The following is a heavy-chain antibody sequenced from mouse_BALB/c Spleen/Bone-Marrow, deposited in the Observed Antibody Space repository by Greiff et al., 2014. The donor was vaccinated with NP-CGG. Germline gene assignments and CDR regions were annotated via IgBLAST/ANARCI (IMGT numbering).Heavy chain of an antibody. CDR3: ARDYYGSRYYFDY. CDR1: GYAFSSYW. J-gene: IGHJ2*01. Sequence: ESGAELVRPGSSVKISCKASGYAFSSYWMNWVKQRPGQGLEWIGQIYPGDGDTNYNGKFKGKATLTADKSSSTAYMQLSSLTSEDSAVYFCARDYYGSRYYFDYWGQGTTPTVSS. V-gene: IGHV1-80*01. D-gene: IGHD1-1*01. CDR2: IYPGDGDT.